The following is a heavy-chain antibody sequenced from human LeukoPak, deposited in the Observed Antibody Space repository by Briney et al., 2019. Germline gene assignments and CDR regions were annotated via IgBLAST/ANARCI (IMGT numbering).Heavy chain of an antibody. CDR3: AIGRGGQQLGDY. J-gene: IGHJ4*02. CDR2: IYPDDSDT. V-gene: IGHV5-51*01. CDR1: EYSFPNYC. D-gene: IGHD6-13*01. Sequence: GESLKISCKHSEYSFPNYCIGWVRQMPGKGLEWMGIIYPDDSDTKYSPSFQGQVTISADRSISTAYLQWSSLKASDTAMYYCAIGRGGQQLGDYWGQGTLVTVSS.